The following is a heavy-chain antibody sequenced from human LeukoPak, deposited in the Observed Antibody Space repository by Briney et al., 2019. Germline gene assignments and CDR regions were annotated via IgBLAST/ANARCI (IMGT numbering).Heavy chain of an antibody. J-gene: IGHJ4*02. D-gene: IGHD6-19*01. Sequence: SQTLSLTCAVSGGSISSGGYSWSWIRQPPGKGLEWIGYIYHSGSTYYNPSLKSRVTISVDRSKNQFSLKLSSVTAADTAVYYCARGGVIAVAGTWAFDYWGQGTLVTVSS. CDR2: IYHSGST. V-gene: IGHV4-30-2*01. CDR3: ARGGVIAVAGTWAFDY. CDR1: GGSISSGGYS.